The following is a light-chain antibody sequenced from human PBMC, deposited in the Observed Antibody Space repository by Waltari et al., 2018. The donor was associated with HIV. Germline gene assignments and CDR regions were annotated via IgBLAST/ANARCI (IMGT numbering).Light chain of an antibody. CDR3: LPYNSYPLT. CDR1: QDIKND. J-gene: IGKJ4*01. CDR2: AAS. Sequence: DIQMTQSQSSLSASVGDRVTITCRTSQDIKNDLGWFQQKPGKAPNRLIFAASSVQSGVPSRFSGTGSGTEFTLTISSLQPEDFATYYCLPYNSYPLTFGGGTRVEIK. V-gene: IGKV1-17*01.